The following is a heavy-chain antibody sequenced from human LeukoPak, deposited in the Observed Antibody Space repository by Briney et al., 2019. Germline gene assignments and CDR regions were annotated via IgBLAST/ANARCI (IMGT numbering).Heavy chain of an antibody. J-gene: IGHJ4*02. V-gene: IGHV1-18*01. D-gene: IGHD6-13*01. CDR1: GYTFTSYG. CDR2: ISAYNGNT. Sequence: ASVKVSCKASGYTFTSYGISWVRQAPGQGLEWMGWISAYNGNTNYARKLQGRVTMTTDTSTSTAYMELRSLRSDDTAVYYCVRDCIAAAAGTLPLCDWGQGTLVTVSS. CDR3: VRDCIAAAAGTLPLCD.